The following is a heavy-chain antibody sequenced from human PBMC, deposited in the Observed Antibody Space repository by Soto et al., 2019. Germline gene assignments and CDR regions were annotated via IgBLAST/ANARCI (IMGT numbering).Heavy chain of an antibody. Sequence: GGSLRLSCAASGFTVSSDYMSWVRQAPGKGLEWVSVIYTGGSTYYADSVKGRFTFSRDNSKNTLYLQMNSLRAEDTAVYYCPRPYGRNTALFDPRGQETLVTAS. CDR1: GFTVSSDY. CDR2: IYTGGST. CDR3: PRPYGRNTALFDP. J-gene: IGHJ5*02. D-gene: IGHD4-17*01. V-gene: IGHV3-53*01.